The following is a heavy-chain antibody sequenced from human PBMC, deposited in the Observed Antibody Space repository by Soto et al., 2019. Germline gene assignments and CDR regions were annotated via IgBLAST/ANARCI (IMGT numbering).Heavy chain of an antibody. CDR3: ARDRARYYDFWSGSQNYYYYGMDV. CDR1: GYTFASYG. V-gene: IGHV1-18*01. CDR2: ISAYNGNT. D-gene: IGHD3-3*01. Sequence: GASVKVSCKASGYTFASYGSRWVRQAPGQGLEWMGWISAYNGNTNYAQKLQGRVTMTTDTSTSTAYMELRSLRSDDTAVYYCARDRARYYDFWSGSQNYYYYGMDVWGQGTTVTVSS. J-gene: IGHJ6*02.